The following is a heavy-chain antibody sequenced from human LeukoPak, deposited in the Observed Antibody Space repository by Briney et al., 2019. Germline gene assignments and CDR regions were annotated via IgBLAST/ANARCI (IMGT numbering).Heavy chain of an antibody. Sequence: SETLSLTCAVYGGSFSGYYWSWIRQPPGKGLEWIGEINHGGSTNYNPSLKSRITLSVDTSKNQCSLKLSSVTAADTAVYYCARHSRDGYIDFDNWGQGTLVTVSS. CDR1: GGSFSGYY. V-gene: IGHV4-34*01. CDR3: ARHSRDGYIDFDN. D-gene: IGHD5-24*01. J-gene: IGHJ4*02. CDR2: INHGGST.